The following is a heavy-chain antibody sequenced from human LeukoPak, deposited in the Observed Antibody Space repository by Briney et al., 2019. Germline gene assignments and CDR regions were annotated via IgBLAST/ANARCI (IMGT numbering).Heavy chain of an antibody. V-gene: IGHV3-7*05. Sequence: PGGSLRLSCAATGLTFSGDWMTWVRQAPGKGLAWVANINQDGSERYYVDSVKGRFTISRDNGKRSPYLQMNSLRAEDTAVYYCARGHYGMDVWGQGTTVTVSS. CDR2: INQDGSER. CDR3: ARGHYGMDV. CDR1: GLTFSGDW. J-gene: IGHJ6*02.